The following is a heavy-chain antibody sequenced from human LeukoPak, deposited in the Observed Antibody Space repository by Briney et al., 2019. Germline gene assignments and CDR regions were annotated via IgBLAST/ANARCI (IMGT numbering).Heavy chain of an antibody. Sequence: PGGSLRLSCAASGFTFDDYAMHWVRQAPGKGLEWVSGISWNSGSIGYADSVKGRFTISRDNAKNSLYLQMNSLRAEDTALYYCAKVSRYYYGSGLWGYFDYWGQGTLVTVSS. J-gene: IGHJ4*02. CDR3: AKVSRYYYGSGLWGYFDY. D-gene: IGHD3-10*01. V-gene: IGHV3-9*01. CDR2: ISWNSGSI. CDR1: GFTFDDYA.